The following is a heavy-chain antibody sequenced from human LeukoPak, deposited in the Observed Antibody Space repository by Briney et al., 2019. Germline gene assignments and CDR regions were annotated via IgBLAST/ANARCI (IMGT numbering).Heavy chain of an antibody. CDR3: AGGAAAWWRDV. V-gene: IGHV4-39*07. D-gene: IGHD2-15*01. CDR1: GGSISRGSYY. Sequence: PSETLSLTCSVSGGSISRGSYYWDWIRQPPGKGLEWIGSVYSGGRSYYNSSLKSRITISEDTSKNQFSLNLTAVTAADTAVYYCAGGAAAWWRDVWGKGTTVIVSS. CDR2: VYSGGRS. J-gene: IGHJ6*04.